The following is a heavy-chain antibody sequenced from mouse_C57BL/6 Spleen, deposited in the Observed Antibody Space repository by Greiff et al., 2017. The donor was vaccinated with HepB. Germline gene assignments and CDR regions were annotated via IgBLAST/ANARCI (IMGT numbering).Heavy chain of an antibody. CDR3: ARYLYYGSPGFAY. CDR2: IDPSDSYT. CDR1: GYTFTSYW. Sequence: QVQLQQPGAELVMPGASVKLSCKASGYTFTSYWMHWVKQRPGQGLEWIGEIDPSDSYTNYNQKFKGKSTLTVDKSSSTAYMQLSSLTSEDSAVYYCARYLYYGSPGFAYWGQGTLVTVSA. J-gene: IGHJ3*01. D-gene: IGHD1-1*01. V-gene: IGHV1-69*01.